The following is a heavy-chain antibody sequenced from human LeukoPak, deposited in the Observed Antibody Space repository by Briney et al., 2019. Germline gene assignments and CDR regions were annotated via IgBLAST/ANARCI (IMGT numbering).Heavy chain of an antibody. V-gene: IGHV3-7*03. Sequence: GGSLRLFCAVSGFTFSGFWMSWSRQAPGKGLEWVSSINSDGSEGHYADVVKGRFTISRDHAKNSIYLQINSLRAEDTAVYYCARSSYSSSSSVWGQGTMVTVSS. CDR2: INSDGSEG. J-gene: IGHJ3*01. CDR3: ARSSYSSSSSV. CDR1: GFTFSGFW. D-gene: IGHD6-6*01.